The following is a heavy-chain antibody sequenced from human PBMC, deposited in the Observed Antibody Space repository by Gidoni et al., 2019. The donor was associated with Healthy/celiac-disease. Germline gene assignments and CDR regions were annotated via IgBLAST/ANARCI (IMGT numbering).Heavy chain of an antibody. Sequence: QVQLQQWGAGLLKPSETLSLTCAVYGGSFSGYYWSWIRQPPGKGLEWIGEINHSGSTNYNPSLKSRVTISVDTSKNQFSLKLSSVTAADTAVYYCARHYYDSSGSYYYFDYWGQGTLVTVSS. J-gene: IGHJ4*02. D-gene: IGHD3-22*01. V-gene: IGHV4-34*01. CDR2: INHSGST. CDR3: ARHYYDSSGSYYYFDY. CDR1: GGSFSGYY.